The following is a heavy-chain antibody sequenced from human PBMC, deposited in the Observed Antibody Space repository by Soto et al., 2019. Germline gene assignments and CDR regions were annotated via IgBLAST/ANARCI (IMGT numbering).Heavy chain of an antibody. Sequence: SETLSLTCTVSSGSIGTYYWNWIRQPPGKGLEWIGYIYYSGSTNYNPSLKSRFTISVDTSKNQFSLKLSSVTAADTAVYYCARSDGRYWGQGTLVTVSS. V-gene: IGHV4-59*01. CDR3: ARSDGRY. CDR2: IYYSGST. J-gene: IGHJ4*02. CDR1: SGSIGTYY.